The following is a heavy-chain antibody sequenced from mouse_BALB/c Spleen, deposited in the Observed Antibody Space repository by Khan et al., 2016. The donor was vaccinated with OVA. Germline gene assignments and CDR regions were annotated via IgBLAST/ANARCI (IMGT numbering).Heavy chain of an antibody. D-gene: IGHD1-1*01. J-gene: IGHJ1*01. CDR1: GYSITSDYA. Sequence: EVQLQESGPGLVKPSQSLSLTCTVTGYSITSDYAWNWIRQFPGNKLEWMGYISYSGSTGYTPSLNSRISITRDTSNHHFFLQLNSVTTEDTATYYCARRYYYGHWYFDVWGAGTTVTVSS. V-gene: IGHV3-2*02. CDR3: ARRYYYGHWYFDV. CDR2: ISYSGST.